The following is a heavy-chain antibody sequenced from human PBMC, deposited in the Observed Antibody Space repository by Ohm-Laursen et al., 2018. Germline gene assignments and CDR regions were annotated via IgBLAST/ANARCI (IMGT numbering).Heavy chain of an antibody. D-gene: IGHD1-14*01. Sequence: GSLRLSCAASGFTFSDYYMSWIRQAPGQGLEWVSYISSSGSTIYYADPVKGRFTISRDNSKSTLYLQLNTLRAEDTAIYYCTRDPESVGPAFANWGQGTPVTVSS. V-gene: IGHV3-11*01. CDR3: TRDPESVGPAFAN. J-gene: IGHJ4*02. CDR2: ISSSGSTI. CDR1: GFTFSDYY.